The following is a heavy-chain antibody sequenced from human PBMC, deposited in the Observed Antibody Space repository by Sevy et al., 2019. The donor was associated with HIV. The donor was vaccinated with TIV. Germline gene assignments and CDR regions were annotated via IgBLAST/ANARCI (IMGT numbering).Heavy chain of an antibody. J-gene: IGHJ6*01. V-gene: IGHV3-7*01. CDR1: GFTFSRFW. Sequence: GGSLRLSCAGSGFTFSRFWMSWVRQAPGKGLQWVANIKQDGSEKYYVDSVKGRFIISRDNAKKSLFLQMNSLRAEDTAVYYCARNRDDSSRFGLDVWGQGTTVTVSS. CDR3: ARNRDDSSRFGLDV. D-gene: IGHD3-3*01. CDR2: IKQDGSEK.